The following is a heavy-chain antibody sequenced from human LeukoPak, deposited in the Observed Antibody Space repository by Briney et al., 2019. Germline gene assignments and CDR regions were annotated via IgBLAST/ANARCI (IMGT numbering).Heavy chain of an antibody. D-gene: IGHD3-3*01. CDR2: ISSGSSYI. CDR1: GFTFSVYG. V-gene: IGHV3-21*01. CDR3: ARDFSTVTSGIFGVVPPSYYMDV. J-gene: IGHJ6*03. Sequence: PGGSLRLSCAASGFTFSVYGMNWVRQAPGKGLEWVSSISSGSSYIYYADSVKGRFTISRDNAKNSLYLQVNSLRAEDTAVYYCARDFSTVTSGIFGVVPPSYYMDVWGKGTTVTVSS.